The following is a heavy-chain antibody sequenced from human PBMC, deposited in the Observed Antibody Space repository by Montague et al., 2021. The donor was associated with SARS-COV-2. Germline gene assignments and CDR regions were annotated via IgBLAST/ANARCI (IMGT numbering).Heavy chain of an antibody. J-gene: IGHJ6*02. V-gene: IGHV3-9*01. CDR2: ITWYSSNF. CDR3: ARNMVVSASRRFYYHGLDV. Sequence: SLRLSCAASVFTFDDYAMHWVRLAPGKGLEWVSGITWYSSNFGYGDSVKGRFTISRDNAKKSLYLEMSSLRADDTAVYYCARNMVVSASRRFYYHGLDVWGQGITVTVS. D-gene: IGHD2-15*01. CDR1: VFTFDDYA.